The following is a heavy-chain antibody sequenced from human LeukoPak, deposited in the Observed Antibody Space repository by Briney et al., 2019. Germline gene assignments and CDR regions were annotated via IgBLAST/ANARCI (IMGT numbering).Heavy chain of an antibody. CDR2: ISGSSSYI. CDR1: GFTFSSYS. J-gene: IGHJ2*01. D-gene: IGHD6-13*01. CDR3: ARAAYSSTWYSRYFDL. Sequence: GGSLRLSCAASGFTFSSYSMNWVRQAPGKGLEWVSSISGSSSYIYYADSVKGRFTISRHNAKNSLYLQMNSLRAGDTAVYYCARAAYSSTWYSRYFDLWGRGTLVTVSS. V-gene: IGHV3-21*01.